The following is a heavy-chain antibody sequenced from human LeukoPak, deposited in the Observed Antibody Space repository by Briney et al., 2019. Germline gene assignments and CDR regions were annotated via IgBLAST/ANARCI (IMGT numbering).Heavy chain of an antibody. CDR3: ARGADTDRVHSHFDY. V-gene: IGHV1-8*03. CDR1: GYTFTSYD. Sequence: ASVKVSCKASGYTFTSYDINWVRQATGQGLEWMGWMNPNSGNTGYAQKFQGRVTITRNTSISTAYMELSSLRSEDTAVYYCARGADTDRVHSHFDYWGQGTLVTVSS. J-gene: IGHJ4*02. D-gene: IGHD1-1*01. CDR2: MNPNSGNT.